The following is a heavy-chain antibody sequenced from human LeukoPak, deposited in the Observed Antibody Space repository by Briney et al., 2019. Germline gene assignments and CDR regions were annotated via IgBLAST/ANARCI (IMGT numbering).Heavy chain of an antibody. CDR1: GGSFSGYY. D-gene: IGHD2-2*01. CDR3: ARGRGYCSSTSCYRKPLYGMDV. V-gene: IGHV4-34*01. J-gene: IGHJ6*02. Sequence: SETLSLTCAVYGGSFSGYYWSWIRQHPGKGLEWIGEINHSGSTNHNPSLKSRVTISVDTSKNQFSLKLSSVTAADTAVYYCARGRGYCSSTSCYRKPLYGMDVWGQGTTVTVSS. CDR2: INHSGST.